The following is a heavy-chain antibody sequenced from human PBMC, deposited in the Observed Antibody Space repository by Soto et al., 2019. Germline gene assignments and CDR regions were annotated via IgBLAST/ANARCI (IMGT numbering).Heavy chain of an antibody. Sequence: QVQLQESGPGLVKPSETLSLTCTVSGGSISSYYWSWIRQPPGKGLEWIGYIYYSGSTNYNPSLQSRVTISVDTSKNQFSLKLSSVTAADTAVYYCARGVLAPGGSCYTSCGYYYYMDVWGKGTTVTVSS. CDR3: ARGVLAPGGSCYTSCGYYYYMDV. CDR1: GGSISSYY. J-gene: IGHJ6*03. V-gene: IGHV4-59*01. D-gene: IGHD2-15*01. CDR2: IYYSGST.